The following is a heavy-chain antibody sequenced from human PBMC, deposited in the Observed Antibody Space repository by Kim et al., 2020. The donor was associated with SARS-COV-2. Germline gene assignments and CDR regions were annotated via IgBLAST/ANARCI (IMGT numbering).Heavy chain of an antibody. CDR3: ARDEAGWFGEFPTTS. CDR2: ISAYNGNT. J-gene: IGHJ5*02. Sequence: ASVKVSCKASGYTFTSYGISWVRQAPGQGLEWMGWISAYNGNTNYAQKLQGRVTMTTDTSTSTAYMELRSLRSEDTAVYYCARDEAGWFGEFPTTSWGQGTLVTVSS. CDR1: GYTFTSYG. D-gene: IGHD3-10*01. V-gene: IGHV1-18*01.